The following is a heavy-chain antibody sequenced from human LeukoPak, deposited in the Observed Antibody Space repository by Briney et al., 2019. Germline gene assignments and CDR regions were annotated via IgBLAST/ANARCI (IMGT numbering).Heavy chain of an antibody. D-gene: IGHD7-27*01. CDR2: IYTSGST. CDR1: GGPISSYY. Sequence: PSETLSLTCTVSGGPISSYYWSWIRQPAGKGLEWIGRIYTSGSTNYNPSLKSRVTMSVDTSKNQFSLKLSSVTAADTAVYYCARTNGVTPNAGGYYYGMDVWGKGTTVTVSS. CDR3: ARTNGVTPNAGGYYYGMDV. V-gene: IGHV4-4*07. J-gene: IGHJ6*04.